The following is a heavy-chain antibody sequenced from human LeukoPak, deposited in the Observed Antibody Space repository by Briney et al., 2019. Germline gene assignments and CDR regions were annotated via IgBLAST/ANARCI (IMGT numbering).Heavy chain of an antibody. CDR1: GFTFSSYG. J-gene: IGHJ4*02. D-gene: IGHD6-19*01. Sequence: GGSLRLSCAASGFTFSSYGMHWVRQAPGKGLEWVAFIRYDGSNKYYADSVKGRFTISRDNAKNSLYLQMNSLRAEDTAVYYCARDRKTYSSGWYGGIDYWGQGTLVTVSS. V-gene: IGHV3-30*02. CDR2: IRYDGSNK. CDR3: ARDRKTYSSGWYGGIDY.